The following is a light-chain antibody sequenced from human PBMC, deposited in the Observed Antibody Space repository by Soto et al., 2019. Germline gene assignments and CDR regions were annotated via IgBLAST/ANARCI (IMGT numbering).Light chain of an antibody. V-gene: IGKV1-5*03. CDR1: QSISSW. CDR2: KAS. J-gene: IGKJ1*01. Sequence: DIQMTPSHSTLSASVGDRVTITCRASQSISSWLAWYQQKPGKAPKLLIYKASSLESGVPSRFSGSGSGTEFTLTISSLQPDDFATYFCQQYNSYSFTFGQGTKVDI. CDR3: QQYNSYSFT.